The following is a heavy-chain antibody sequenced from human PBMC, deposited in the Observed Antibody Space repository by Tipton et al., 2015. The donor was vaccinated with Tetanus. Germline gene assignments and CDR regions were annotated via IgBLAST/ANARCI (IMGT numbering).Heavy chain of an antibody. Sequence: QLVQSGGEVKKPGESLKISCKGSGYIFNNYWIGWVRQKPGKGLEWMGIIYPGYSDTRYSPSFQGQVTISVDKSINTAYLQWSSLEASDTSMFYCARAHCTDGVCNFDFWGQGALVTVAS. D-gene: IGHD2-8*01. CDR3: ARAHCTDGVCNFDF. J-gene: IGHJ4*02. CDR2: IYPGYSDT. CDR1: GYIFNNYW. V-gene: IGHV5-51*01.